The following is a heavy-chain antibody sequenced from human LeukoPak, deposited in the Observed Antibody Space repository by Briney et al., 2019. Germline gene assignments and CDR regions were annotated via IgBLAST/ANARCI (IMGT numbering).Heavy chain of an antibody. J-gene: IGHJ2*01. CDR1: GGSISSYY. CDR3: ARSRDLDIVATIKAYWYFDL. D-gene: IGHD5-12*01. CDR2: ISYSGST. Sequence: SETLSLTCTVSGGSISSYYWSWIRQPPGKGLEWIGYISYSGSTNYNPSLTSRVTISVDTSKNQFSLKLNSVTAADTAVYYCARSRDLDIVATIKAYWYFDLWGRGTLVTVSS. V-gene: IGHV4-59*01.